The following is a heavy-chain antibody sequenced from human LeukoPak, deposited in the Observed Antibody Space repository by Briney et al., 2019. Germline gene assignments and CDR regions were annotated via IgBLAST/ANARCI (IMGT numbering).Heavy chain of an antibody. Sequence: SETLSLTCTVSGDSINSYYWNWIRQPAGKGLEWIGRIYSSGSTDYNPSLKSRVTMSVDTSKNQISLRLSSVTAADTAVYYCAREASGYSYGYGDYWGQGTQVTVSS. CDR3: AREASGYSYGYGDY. CDR2: IYSSGST. CDR1: GDSINSYY. V-gene: IGHV4-4*07. D-gene: IGHD5-18*01. J-gene: IGHJ4*02.